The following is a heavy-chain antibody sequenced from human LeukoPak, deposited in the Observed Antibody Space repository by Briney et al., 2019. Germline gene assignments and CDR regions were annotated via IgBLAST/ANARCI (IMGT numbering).Heavy chain of an antibody. D-gene: IGHD5-12*01. V-gene: IGHV4-34*01. J-gene: IGHJ5*02. CDR2: INHSGST. CDR3: AREIVATMNWFDP. Sequence: SETLSLTCAVYGGSFSGYYWSWIRQPPGKGLEWIGEINHSGSTNYNPSLKSRVTISVDTSKNQFSLKLSSVTAADTAVYYCAREIVATMNWFDPWGQGTLVTVSS. CDR1: GGSFSGYY.